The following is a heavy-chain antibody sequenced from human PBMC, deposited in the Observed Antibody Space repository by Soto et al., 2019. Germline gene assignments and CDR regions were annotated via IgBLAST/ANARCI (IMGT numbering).Heavy chain of an antibody. D-gene: IGHD3-3*01. V-gene: IGHV1-69*06. CDR2: IIPIFGTA. CDR3: ATHTYYDFWSGYPTPSPRDYYGMDV. Sequence: GASVKVSCKASGGTFSSYAISWVRQAPGQGLEWMGGIIPIFGTANYAQKFQGRVTITADKSTSTAYMELSSLRSEDTAVYYCATHTYYDFWSGYPTPSPRDYYGMDVWGQGTTVTVSS. CDR1: GGTFSSYA. J-gene: IGHJ6*02.